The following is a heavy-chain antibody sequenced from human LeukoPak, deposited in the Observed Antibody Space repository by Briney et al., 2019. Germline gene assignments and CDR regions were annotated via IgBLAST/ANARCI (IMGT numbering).Heavy chain of an antibody. Sequence: ASVKVSCKASGYTFTSYDINWVRQATGQGLEWMGWMNPNSGNTGYAQKFQGRVTMTRNTSISTAYMELSSLRSEDTAVYYCARELYGYCSGGSYYRYYYYGMDVWGQGTTVTVSS. D-gene: IGHD2-15*01. CDR3: ARELYGYCSGGSYYRYYYYGMDV. CDR1: GYTFTSYD. J-gene: IGHJ6*02. CDR2: MNPNSGNT. V-gene: IGHV1-8*01.